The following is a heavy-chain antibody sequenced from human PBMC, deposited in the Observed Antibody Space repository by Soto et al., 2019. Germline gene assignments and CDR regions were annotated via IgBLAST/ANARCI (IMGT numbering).Heavy chain of an antibody. J-gene: IGHJ5*02. CDR1: GYTFTSYG. CDR3: ARGGVGATTWDWFDP. Sequence: ASLKVSCKASGYTFTSYGISWVRQAPGQGLEWMGWISAYNGNTNYAQKLQGRVTMTTDTSTSTAYMELRSLRSDDTAVYYCARGGVGATTWDWFDPWGQGTLVTVPS. CDR2: ISAYNGNT. V-gene: IGHV1-18*01. D-gene: IGHD1-26*01.